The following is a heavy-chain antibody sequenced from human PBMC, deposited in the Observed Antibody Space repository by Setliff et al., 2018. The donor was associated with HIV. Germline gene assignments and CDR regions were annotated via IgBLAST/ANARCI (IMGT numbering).Heavy chain of an antibody. Sequence: PSETLSLTCAVYGGSFSGYYWNWIRQPPGKGLEWIGEINLIRTTDYNPSLKSRATISLDTSKNQFSLKLNSVTAADTAVYYCARHAVPHYYDSSGPSWGPGTLVTVSS. J-gene: IGHJ5*02. CDR1: GGSFSGYY. D-gene: IGHD3-22*01. CDR2: INLIRTT. CDR3: ARHAVPHYYDSSGPS. V-gene: IGHV4-34*01.